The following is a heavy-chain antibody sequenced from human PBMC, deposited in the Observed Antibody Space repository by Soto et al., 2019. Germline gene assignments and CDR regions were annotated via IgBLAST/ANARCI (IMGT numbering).Heavy chain of an antibody. V-gene: IGHV4-4*02. J-gene: IGHJ4*02. CDR2: IYHSGST. D-gene: IGHD6-13*01. CDR1: GGSISSSNW. Sequence: SETLSLTCAVSGGSISSSNWWSWVRQPPGKGLEWIGEIYHSGSTNYNPSLKSQVTISVGKSKNQFSLKLSSVTAADTAVYYCAREGSPIAAAGTGFDYWGQGTLVTVSS. CDR3: AREGSPIAAAGTGFDY.